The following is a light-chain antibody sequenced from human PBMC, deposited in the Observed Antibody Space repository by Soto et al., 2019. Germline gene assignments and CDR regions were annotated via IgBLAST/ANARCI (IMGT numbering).Light chain of an antibody. Sequence: DIQMTQSPSPLSASVGDRVTITFRSSQSIRSWLAWYQQKPGKAPKLLIYKASSLASGVPSRFSGSGSGTEFTLTISMLQPDDLAIYYCQQYNSYWTFGQGTKVEIK. CDR2: KAS. V-gene: IGKV1-5*03. J-gene: IGKJ1*01. CDR3: QQYNSYWT. CDR1: QSIRSW.